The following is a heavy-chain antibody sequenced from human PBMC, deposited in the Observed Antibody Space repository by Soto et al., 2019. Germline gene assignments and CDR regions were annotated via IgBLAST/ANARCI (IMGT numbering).Heavy chain of an antibody. V-gene: IGHV3-9*01. CDR3: ASTLAAPRLYYYYGMDV. J-gene: IGHJ6*02. Sequence: EVQLVESGGGLVQPGRSLRLSCAASGFTFDDYAMHWVRQAPGKGLEGVSGISWNSGSIGYADSVKGRFTSSRDNAKNSLYLQMNSLRAEDTALYYCASTLAAPRLYYYYGMDVWGQGTTVTVSS. CDR2: ISWNSGSI. D-gene: IGHD6-19*01. CDR1: GFTFDDYA.